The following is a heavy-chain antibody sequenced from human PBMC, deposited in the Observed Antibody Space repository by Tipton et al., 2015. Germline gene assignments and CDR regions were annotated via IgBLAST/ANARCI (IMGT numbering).Heavy chain of an antibody. V-gene: IGHV4-38-2*02. J-gene: IGHJ6*02. D-gene: IGHD5-24*01. Sequence: TLSLTCAVSAYSISSDYYWGWIRQPPGKGLEWIGEINHSGSTNYNPSLKSRVTISVDTSKNQFSLTLNSVAAADTAVYYCARDLEHGMDVWGHGTTVTVSS. CDR1: AYSISSDYY. CDR2: INHSGST. CDR3: ARDLEHGMDV.